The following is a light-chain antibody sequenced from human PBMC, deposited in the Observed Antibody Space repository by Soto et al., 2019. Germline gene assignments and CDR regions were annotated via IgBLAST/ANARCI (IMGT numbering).Light chain of an antibody. CDR1: SSDVGRFNF. V-gene: IGLV2-8*01. J-gene: IGLJ1*01. Sequence: QSVLTAPPSASGSPGQSVTISCTGTSSDVGRFNFVSWYQQHPGKAPRLLIYEVTKRPSGVPDRFSGSKSGNAASLTVSGLQAEDEADYFCSSYTGNRDFYVFGTGTKVTVL. CDR3: SSYTGNRDFYV. CDR2: EVT.